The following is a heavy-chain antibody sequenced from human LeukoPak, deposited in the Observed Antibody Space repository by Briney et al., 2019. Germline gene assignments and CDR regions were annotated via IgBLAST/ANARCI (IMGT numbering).Heavy chain of an antibody. CDR3: ARDSGWFGEPLNWFDP. CDR1: GGSISSYY. Sequence: SEALSLTCTVSGGSISSYYWSWIRQPAGKGLEWIGRIYTSGSTYYNPSLKSRVTMSVDTSKNQFSLKLSSVTAADTAVYYRARDSGWFGEPLNWFDPWGQGTLVTVSS. J-gene: IGHJ5*02. V-gene: IGHV4-4*07. CDR2: IYTSGST. D-gene: IGHD3-10*01.